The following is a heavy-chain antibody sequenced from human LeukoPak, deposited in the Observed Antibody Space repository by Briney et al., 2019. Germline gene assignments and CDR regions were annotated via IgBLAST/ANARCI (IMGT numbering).Heavy chain of an antibody. CDR3: ASIAAPLGFEY. D-gene: IGHD6-6*01. V-gene: IGHV3-9*01. J-gene: IGHJ4*02. CDR1: GFIFRDYA. Sequence: GGSLTLSCAASGFIFRDYAMHWVRQAPGKGLEWVSGISWDSGSIGYADSVTGRFTISRDNAKNTLLLQMNSLRTEDTALYYCASIAAPLGFEYWGQGTLVTVSS. CDR2: ISWDSGSI.